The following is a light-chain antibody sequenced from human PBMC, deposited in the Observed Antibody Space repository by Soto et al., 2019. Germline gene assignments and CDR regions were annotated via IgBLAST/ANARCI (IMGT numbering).Light chain of an antibody. CDR2: DAS. Sequence: EIEMTQSPATLSVSPGERATLSCRSSQSVGRKLAWYQQKPGQAPRLLIYDASNRAMGVPARFSGSGSGTEFNLNISSQQPEDVAFYHCHQYDIWPPWTFGQGTKVEI. CDR1: QSVGRK. CDR3: HQYDIWPPWT. V-gene: IGKV3-15*01. J-gene: IGKJ1*01.